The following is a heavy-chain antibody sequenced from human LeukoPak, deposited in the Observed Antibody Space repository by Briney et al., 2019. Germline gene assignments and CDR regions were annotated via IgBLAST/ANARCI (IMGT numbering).Heavy chain of an antibody. CDR3: ARDWYCSSSICYTDRNWFDP. D-gene: IGHD2-2*02. V-gene: IGHV3-11*05. J-gene: IGHJ5*02. CDR1: GFTFSEYY. Sequence: GRSLRLPYATSGFTFSEYYMSSSRQAPGKGLEGVSYIRTTSSSTDSADSVRGRFTISRDNAKNLLYLQMNSLRPEDTAVYYCARDWYCSSSICYTDRNWFDPWGQGTLVTVSS. CDR2: IRTTSSST.